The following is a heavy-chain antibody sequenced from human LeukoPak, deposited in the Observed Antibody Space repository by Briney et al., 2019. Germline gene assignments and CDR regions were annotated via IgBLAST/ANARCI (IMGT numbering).Heavy chain of an antibody. CDR2: MNPNSGNT. D-gene: IGHD4-11*01. Sequence: ASVKVSCKASGYTFTSYDINWVRQATGQGLEWMGWMNPNSGNTGYAQKFQGRVTMARNTSISTAYMELSSLRSEDTAVYYCARVQGPGDAFDIWGQGTMVTVSS. CDR1: GYTFTSYD. V-gene: IGHV1-8*01. CDR3: ARVQGPGDAFDI. J-gene: IGHJ3*02.